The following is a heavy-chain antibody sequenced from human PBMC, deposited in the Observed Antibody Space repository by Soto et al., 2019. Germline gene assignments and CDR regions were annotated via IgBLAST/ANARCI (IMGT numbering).Heavy chain of an antibody. Sequence: QVQLQQWGAGPLRPLETLSLTCGVSGGSFSGYYWAWIRQSPGKGLEWIGEINDRGSINYNPSLKSRVSISVGTSKIPYSLNLRSVTAADTAVYYCARESHDILTGPPWVWYFDLWGRGTLVTVSS. D-gene: IGHD3-9*01. V-gene: IGHV4-34*01. J-gene: IGHJ2*01. CDR1: GGSFSGYY. CDR3: ARESHDILTGPPWVWYFDL. CDR2: INDRGSI.